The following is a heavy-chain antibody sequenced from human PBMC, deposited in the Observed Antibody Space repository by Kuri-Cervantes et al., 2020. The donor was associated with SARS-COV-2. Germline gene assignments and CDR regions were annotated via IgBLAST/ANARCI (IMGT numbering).Heavy chain of an antibody. CDR1: GFAFGTYW. Sequence: ETLSLTCAASGFAFGTYWMTWVRQAPGKGLEWVANIKEDGSEKYFVDSVKGRFTISRDNAKNSLYLQMSSLRAEDTAVYYCARKGMNSRLDVWGRGTLVTVSS. CDR2: IKEDGSEK. CDR3: ARKGMNSRLDV. D-gene: IGHD1-14*01. V-gene: IGHV3-7*01. J-gene: IGHJ4*02.